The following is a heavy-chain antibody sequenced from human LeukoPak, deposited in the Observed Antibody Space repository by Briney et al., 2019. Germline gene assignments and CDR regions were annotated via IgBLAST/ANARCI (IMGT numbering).Heavy chain of an antibody. CDR2: IYHSGST. J-gene: IGHJ3*02. Sequence: SGTLSLTCAVSGGSISSSNWWSWVRQPPGKGLEWIGEIYHSGSTNYNPSLKSRVTISVDKSKNQFSLKLSSVTAADTAVYYCASLWPYQLSAFDIWGQGTMVTVSS. V-gene: IGHV4-4*02. CDR1: GGSISSSNW. D-gene: IGHD2-2*01. CDR3: ASLWPYQLSAFDI.